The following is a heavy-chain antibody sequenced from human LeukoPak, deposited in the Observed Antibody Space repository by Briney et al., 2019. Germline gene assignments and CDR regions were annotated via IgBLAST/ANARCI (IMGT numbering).Heavy chain of an antibody. D-gene: IGHD3-22*01. CDR3: ARDPQHYYDSSGYYSD. J-gene: IGHJ4*02. CDR1: GFTFSDYY. CDR2: ISSSGSTI. Sequence: GGSLRLSCAASGFTFSDYYMSWTRQAPGKGLEWVSYISSSGSTIYYADSVKGRFTISRDNAKNSLYLQMNSLRAEDTAVYYCARDPQHYYDSSGYYSDWGQGTLVTVSS. V-gene: IGHV3-11*01.